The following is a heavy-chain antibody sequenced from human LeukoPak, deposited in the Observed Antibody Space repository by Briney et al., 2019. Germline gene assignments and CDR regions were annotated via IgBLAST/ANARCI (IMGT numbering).Heavy chain of an antibody. CDR2: IIPIFGTA. Sequence: SVKVSCKASGGTFSSYAIGWVRQAPGQGLEWMGGIIPIFGTANYAQKFQGRVTITADESTSTAYMELSSLRSEDTAVYYCVRAENDILTGYYTLPYYYGMDVWGQGTTVTVSS. V-gene: IGHV1-69*13. J-gene: IGHJ6*02. D-gene: IGHD3-9*01. CDR3: VRAENDILTGYYTLPYYYGMDV. CDR1: GGTFSSYA.